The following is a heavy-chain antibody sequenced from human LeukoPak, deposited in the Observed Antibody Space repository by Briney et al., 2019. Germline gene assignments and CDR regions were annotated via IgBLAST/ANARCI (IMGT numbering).Heavy chain of an antibody. D-gene: IGHD4-17*01. CDR2: IIPIFGTA. CDR3: ARVGGHDYGDYAFDY. CDR1: AGTFSSYA. V-gene: IGHV1-69*05. J-gene: IGHJ4*02. Sequence: ASVKVSCKASAGTFSSYAISWVRQAPGQGLEWMGGIIPIFGTANYAQKFQGRVTITTDESTSTAYMELSSLRSEDTAVYYCARVGGHDYGDYAFDYWGQGTLVTVSS.